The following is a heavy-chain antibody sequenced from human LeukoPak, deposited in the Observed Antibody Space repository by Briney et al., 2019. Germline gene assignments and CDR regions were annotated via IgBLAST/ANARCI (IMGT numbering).Heavy chain of an antibody. CDR3: ASRAYCGGDCWENDAFDI. Sequence: GASVKVSCKASGGTFSSYAISWVRQAPGQGLEWMGGIIPIFGTANYAQKFQGRATITADESTSTAYMELSSLRSEDTAVYYCASRAYCGGDCWENDAFDIWGQGTMVTVSS. D-gene: IGHD2-21*02. CDR2: IIPIFGTA. CDR1: GGTFSSYA. V-gene: IGHV1-69*01. J-gene: IGHJ3*02.